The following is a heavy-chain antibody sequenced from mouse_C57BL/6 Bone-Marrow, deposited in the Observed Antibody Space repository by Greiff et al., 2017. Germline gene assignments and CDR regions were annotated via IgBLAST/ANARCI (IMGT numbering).Heavy chain of an antibody. CDR1: GFTFSDYY. V-gene: IGHV5-12*01. Sequence: EVQVVESGGGLVQPGGSLKLSCAASGFTFSDYYTYWVRQTPEKRLEWVAYISNGGGSTYYPDTVKGRFTISRDNAKNTLYLQMSRLKSEDTAMYYCARQGDYDYAMDYWGQGTSVTVSS. D-gene: IGHD2-4*01. CDR2: ISNGGGST. J-gene: IGHJ4*01. CDR3: ARQGDYDYAMDY.